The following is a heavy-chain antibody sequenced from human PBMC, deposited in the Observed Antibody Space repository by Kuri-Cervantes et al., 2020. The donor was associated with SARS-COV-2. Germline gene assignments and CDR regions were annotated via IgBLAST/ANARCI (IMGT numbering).Heavy chain of an antibody. J-gene: IGHJ4*02. CDR2: IYYSGST. Sequence: SETLSLTCSVSGGSINSSSFYWGWIRQPPGKGLEWIGMIYYSGSTYYNPSLKSRVTISVDTSKNQFSLKLSSVTAADTAVYYCARVGGSIRLRIAAAGIYYFDYWGQGTLVTVSS. D-gene: IGHD6-13*01. CDR1: GGSINSSSFY. V-gene: IGHV4-39*07. CDR3: ARVGGSIRLRIAAAGIYYFDY.